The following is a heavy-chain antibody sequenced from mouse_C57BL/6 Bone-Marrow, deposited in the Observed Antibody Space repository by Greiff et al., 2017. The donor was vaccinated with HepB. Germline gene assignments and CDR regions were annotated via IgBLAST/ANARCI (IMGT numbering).Heavy chain of an antibody. CDR3: ARIDHIYDDYDGGFAY. J-gene: IGHJ3*01. Sequence: VKLVESGPGLVAPSQSLSITCTVSGFSLTSYAISWVRQPPGKGLEWLGVIWTGGGTNYNSALKSRLSISKDNSKSQVFLKMNSLQTDDTARYYCARIDHIYDDYDGGFAYWGQGTLVTVSA. CDR1: GFSLTSYA. D-gene: IGHD2-4*01. V-gene: IGHV2-9-1*01. CDR2: IWTGGGT.